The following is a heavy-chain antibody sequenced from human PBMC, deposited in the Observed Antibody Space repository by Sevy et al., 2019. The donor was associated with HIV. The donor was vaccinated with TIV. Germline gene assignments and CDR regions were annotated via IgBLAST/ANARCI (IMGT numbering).Heavy chain of an antibody. CDR1: GFTFSNYW. CDR3: ARDRGYYDISGYYPSRYFDY. J-gene: IGHJ4*02. D-gene: IGHD3-22*01. Sequence: GGSLRLSCAASGFTFSNYWMTWVRQTPGKGLEWMANIKQDGSEKFYVDSVKGRFTISRDNAKNSLYLQMNSLRAEDTAVYYCARDRGYYDISGYYPSRYFDYWGQGTLVTVSS. CDR2: IKQDGSEK. V-gene: IGHV3-7*01.